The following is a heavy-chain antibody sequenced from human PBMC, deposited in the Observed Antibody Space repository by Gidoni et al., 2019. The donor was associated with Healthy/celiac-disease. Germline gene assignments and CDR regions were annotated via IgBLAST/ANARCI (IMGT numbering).Heavy chain of an antibody. CDR2: IWYDGSNK. J-gene: IGHJ4*02. Sequence: QVQLVESGGGVVQPGRSLRLSCAASGFTFSSYGMHWVRQAPGKGLERVAVIWYDGSNKYYADSVKGRFTISRDNSKNTLYLQMNSLRAEDTAVYYCARVKFSQLGVFDYWGQGTLVTVSS. D-gene: IGHD1-1*01. CDR1: GFTFSSYG. V-gene: IGHV3-33*01. CDR3: ARVKFSQLGVFDY.